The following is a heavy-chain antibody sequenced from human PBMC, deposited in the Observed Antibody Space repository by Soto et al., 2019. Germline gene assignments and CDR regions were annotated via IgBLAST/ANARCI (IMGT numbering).Heavy chain of an antibody. J-gene: IGHJ6*02. CDR1: GFTFSSYA. CDR3: ASTMDV. Sequence: QVQLVESGGGVVQPGRSLRLSCAASGFTFSSYAMHWVRQAPGKGLEWVAVISYDGSNKYYADSVKGRFTNSRDNSKNTLYLQMNSLRAEDTAVYYCASTMDVWGQGTTVTVSS. V-gene: IGHV3-30-3*01. CDR2: ISYDGSNK.